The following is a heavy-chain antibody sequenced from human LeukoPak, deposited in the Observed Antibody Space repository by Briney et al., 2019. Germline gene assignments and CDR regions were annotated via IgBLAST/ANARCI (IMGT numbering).Heavy chain of an antibody. J-gene: IGHJ4*02. CDR2: INPNSGGT. V-gene: IGHV1-2*06. CDR1: GYTFTGYY. D-gene: IGHD6-13*01. CDR3: ARDDGGSSSLLRY. Sequence: GASVKVSCKASGYTFTGYYMHWVRQAPGQGLEWMGRINPNSGGTNYAQKFQGRVTMTRDTSISTAYMELSRLRSDDTAVYYCARDDGGSSSLLRYWGQGTLVTVSS.